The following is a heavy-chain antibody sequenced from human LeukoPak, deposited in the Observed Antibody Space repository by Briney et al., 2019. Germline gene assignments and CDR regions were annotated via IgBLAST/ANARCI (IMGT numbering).Heavy chain of an antibody. CDR3: ARHSVSYYDSSGYPYFDY. Sequence: SETLSLTCSVSGYSITSGYYWGWIRQPPGKGLEWIGSIYYSGSTYYNPSLKSRVTISVDTSKNQFSLKLSSVTAADTAVYYCARHSVSYYDSSGYPYFDYWGQGTLVTVSS. J-gene: IGHJ4*02. V-gene: IGHV4-38-2*02. CDR1: GYSITSGYY. D-gene: IGHD3-22*01. CDR2: IYYSGST.